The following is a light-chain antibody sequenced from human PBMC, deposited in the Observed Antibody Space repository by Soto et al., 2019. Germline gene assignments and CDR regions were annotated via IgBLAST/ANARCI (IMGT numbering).Light chain of an antibody. CDR2: DND. CDR1: SSNIGSNY. Sequence: QSVLTQPPSVSAAPGQKVTISCSGSSSNIGSNYVSWFQQFPGTAPKVLIHDNDYRPSGIPDRVSASKSGTSATLDITGLQPGDEADYYCGAWDSNMSAWVFGGGTKLTVL. CDR3: GAWDSNMSAWV. J-gene: IGLJ3*02. V-gene: IGLV1-51*01.